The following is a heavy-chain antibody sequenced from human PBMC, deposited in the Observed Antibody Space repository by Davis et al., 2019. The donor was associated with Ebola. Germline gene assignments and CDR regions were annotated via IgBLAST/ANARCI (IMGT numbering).Heavy chain of an antibody. V-gene: IGHV4-59*12. CDR2: IYYSGST. CDR1: GGSISSYY. Sequence: SETLSLTCTVSGGSISSYYWSWIRQPPGKGLEWIGYIYYSGSTNYNPSLKSRVTISVDTSKNQFSLKLSSVTAADTAVYYCVRPRYYYDSSGYYGYWGQGTLVTVSS. J-gene: IGHJ4*02. CDR3: VRPRYYYDSSGYYGY. D-gene: IGHD3-22*01.